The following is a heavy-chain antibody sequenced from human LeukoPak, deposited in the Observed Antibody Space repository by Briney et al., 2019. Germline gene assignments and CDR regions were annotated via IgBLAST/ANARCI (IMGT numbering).Heavy chain of an antibody. V-gene: IGHV4-30-4*08. CDR3: ARDGHDYGNNWFDP. D-gene: IGHD4-17*01. J-gene: IGHJ5*02. Sequence: SWIRQPPGKGLEWIGYIYYSGSTYYNPSLKSRVTISVDTSKNQFSLKLSSVTAADTAVYYCARDGHDYGNNWFDPWGQGTLVTVSS. CDR2: IYYSGST.